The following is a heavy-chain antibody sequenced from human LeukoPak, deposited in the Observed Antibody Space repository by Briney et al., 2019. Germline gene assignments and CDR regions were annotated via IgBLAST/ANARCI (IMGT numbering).Heavy chain of an antibody. J-gene: IGHJ1*01. CDR2: INPSAAST. D-gene: IGHD3-22*01. CDR1: GYTFTSNY. V-gene: IGHV1-46*01. Sequence: ASVKVSCKASGYTFTSNYMHWVRQAPGQGLEWMGIINPSAASTSYPQKFQGRVTMTRDTSTSTVYMELSSLRSEDTAVYYCAKDNYYDSSGYYGEYFQHWGQGTLVTVSS. CDR3: AKDNYYDSSGYYGEYFQH.